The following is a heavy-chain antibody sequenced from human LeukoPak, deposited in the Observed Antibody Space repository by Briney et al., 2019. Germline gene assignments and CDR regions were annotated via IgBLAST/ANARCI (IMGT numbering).Heavy chain of an antibody. CDR2: IYRSGST. D-gene: IGHD1-26*01. J-gene: IGHJ4*02. V-gene: IGHV4-61*01. CDR3: AREDSGATTD. Sequence: PSETLSLTCSVSGGSVRSGTYYWSWIRQPPGKRLEWIGFIYRSGSTNYNPSLKSRVTISLDTSKNQFSLSLSSVTAADSAVYYCAREDSGATTDWGQGTLVTVSS. CDR1: GGSVRSGTYY.